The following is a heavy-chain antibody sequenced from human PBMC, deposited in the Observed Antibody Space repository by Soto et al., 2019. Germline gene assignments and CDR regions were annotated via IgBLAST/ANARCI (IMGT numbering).Heavy chain of an antibody. CDR2: ISGSADGT. V-gene: IGHV3-23*01. Sequence: EVKLLESGGGLAQPGGSLRLSCVGSGFTFDSYAISWVRQAPGERLQWIAAISGSADGTDYAHSVRGRFTISRDNAKKTMHLQMYSLRVEDTAVYFCAKDTVGGYSFWSGYYSDGLDVGGQGTLVTVS. CDR3: AKDTVGGYSFWSGYYSDGLDV. J-gene: IGHJ3*01. D-gene: IGHD3-3*01. CDR1: GFTFDSYA.